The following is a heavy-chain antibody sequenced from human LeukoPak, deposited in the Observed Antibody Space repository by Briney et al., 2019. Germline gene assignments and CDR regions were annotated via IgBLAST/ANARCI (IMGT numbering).Heavy chain of an antibody. Sequence: PSQTLSLTCTVSGGSISSGGYYWSWIRQHPGKGLEWIGYIYYSGSTYYNPSLKSRVTISVDTSKNQFSLKLSSVTAADTAVYYCARDSRDPGWIDYWGQGTLVTVSS. CDR2: IYYSGST. D-gene: IGHD6-19*01. V-gene: IGHV4-31*03. CDR3: ARDSRDPGWIDY. J-gene: IGHJ4*02. CDR1: GGSISSGGYY.